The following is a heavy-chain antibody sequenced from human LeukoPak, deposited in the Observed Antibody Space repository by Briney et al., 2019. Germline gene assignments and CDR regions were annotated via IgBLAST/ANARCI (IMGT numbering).Heavy chain of an antibody. Sequence: PSETLSLTCTVSGGSISSSSYYWGWIRQPPGKGLEWIGSIYYSGSTYYNPSLKSRVTISVDTSKNQFSLKLSSVTAADTAVYYCAGRGIAVAGGFDYWGQGTPVTVSS. CDR1: GGSISSSSYY. D-gene: IGHD6-19*01. CDR3: AGRGIAVAGGFDY. J-gene: IGHJ4*02. CDR2: IYYSGST. V-gene: IGHV4-39*01.